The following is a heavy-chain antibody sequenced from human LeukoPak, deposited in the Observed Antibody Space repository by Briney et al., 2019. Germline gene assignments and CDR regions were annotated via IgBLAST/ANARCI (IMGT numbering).Heavy chain of an antibody. D-gene: IGHD3-10*01. CDR2: IIPIFGTA. J-gene: IGHJ4*02. CDR1: GGTFSSYA. CDR3: ARAQVGLHLDY. V-gene: IGHV1-69*13. Sequence: SVKVSCKASGGTFSSYAISWVRQAPGQGLEWMGGIIPIFGTANYVQKFQGRVTITADESTSTAYMGLSSLRSEDTAVYYCARAQVGLHLDYWGQGTLVTVSS.